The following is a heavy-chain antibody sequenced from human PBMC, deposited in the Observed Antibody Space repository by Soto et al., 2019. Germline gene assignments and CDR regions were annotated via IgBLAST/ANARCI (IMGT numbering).Heavy chain of an antibody. CDR1: GGSISSGGYS. CDR3: ARGAPVDLDY. Sequence: PSESLSLTCAVSGGSISSGGYSWSWIRQPPGKGLEWIGYIYHSGSTYYNPSLKSRVTISVDRSKNQFSLKLSSVTAADTAVYYCARGAPVDLDYWGQGTLVTASS. V-gene: IGHV4-30-2*01. J-gene: IGHJ4*02. CDR2: IYHSGST.